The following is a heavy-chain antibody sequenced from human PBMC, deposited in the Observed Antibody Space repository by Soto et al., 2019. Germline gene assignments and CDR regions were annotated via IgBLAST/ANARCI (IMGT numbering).Heavy chain of an antibody. CDR1: GYTFTSYY. Sequence: QVQLVQSGAEVKKPGASVKISCKASGYTFTSYYMHWVRQAPGQGLEWMGIINPSGGSTNYAQKLQGRVAMTRDTSTSTVYMELNSLRSEDTAVYYCARPPLDYWGQGTLVTVSS. V-gene: IGHV1-46*01. J-gene: IGHJ4*02. CDR3: ARPPLDY. CDR2: INPSGGST.